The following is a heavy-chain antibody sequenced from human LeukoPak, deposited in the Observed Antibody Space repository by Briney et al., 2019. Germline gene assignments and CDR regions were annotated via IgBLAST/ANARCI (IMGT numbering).Heavy chain of an antibody. Sequence: ASVKVSCKASGYTFTSYGISWVRQVPGQRLEWMGWISAYNGNTNYAQKLQGRVTMTTDTSTSTAYMGLRSLRSDDTAVYYCAREGYSSSWYYFDYWGQGTLVTVSS. J-gene: IGHJ4*02. CDR2: ISAYNGNT. CDR3: AREGYSSSWYYFDY. V-gene: IGHV1-18*01. D-gene: IGHD6-13*01. CDR1: GYTFTSYG.